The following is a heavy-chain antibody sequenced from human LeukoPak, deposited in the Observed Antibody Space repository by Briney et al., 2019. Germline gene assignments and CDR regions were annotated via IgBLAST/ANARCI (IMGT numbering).Heavy chain of an antibody. CDR3: ARDHCSSTSCYLNYGMDV. D-gene: IGHD2-2*01. Sequence: ASVKVSCKASGGAFISYAISWVRQAPGQGLEWMGGIIPIFGTANYAQKFQGRVTITADESTSTAYMELSSLRSEDTAVYYCARDHCSSTSCYLNYGMDVWGQGTTVTVSS. J-gene: IGHJ6*02. V-gene: IGHV1-69*13. CDR1: GGAFISYA. CDR2: IIPIFGTA.